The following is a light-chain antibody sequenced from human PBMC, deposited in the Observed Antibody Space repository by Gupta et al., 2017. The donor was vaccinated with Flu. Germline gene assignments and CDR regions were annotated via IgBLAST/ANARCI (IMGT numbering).Light chain of an antibody. V-gene: IGLV1-47*01. CDR2: RTN. J-gene: IGLJ2*01. CDR1: SSNSGSKY. Sequence: QSVLTQPPSASGTPVPRVTISCSGSSSNSGSKYVYWYQQLPGKAPKLIIFRTNQRPSGVTDRFSGSKAGNSASLAIGGLRSEDEADYYCAAWADSMSVALFGGGTKLTVL. CDR3: AAWADSMSVAL.